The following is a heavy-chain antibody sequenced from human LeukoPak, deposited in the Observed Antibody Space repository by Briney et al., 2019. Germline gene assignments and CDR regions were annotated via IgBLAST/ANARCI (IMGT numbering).Heavy chain of an antibody. J-gene: IGHJ4*02. Sequence: SETLSLTCAVSGYSISSGYYWGWIRQPPGKGLGWIGSIYHSGSTYYNPSLKSRVTISVDTSKNQFSLKLSSVTAADTAVYYCARHFIDSNYAYWGQGTLVTVSS. D-gene: IGHD4-11*01. CDR1: GYSISSGYY. CDR2: IYHSGST. CDR3: ARHFIDSNYAY. V-gene: IGHV4-38-2*01.